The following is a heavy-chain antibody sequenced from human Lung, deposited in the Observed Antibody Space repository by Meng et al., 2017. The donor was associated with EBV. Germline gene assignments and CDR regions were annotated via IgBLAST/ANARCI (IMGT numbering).Heavy chain of an antibody. CDR2: INEYGST. CDR1: GRSCRGYH. CDR3: ARQRCSDL. V-gene: IGHV4-34*01. Sequence: GQVQQGGAALLSPSETLSVTCAVIGRSCRGYHWNWTGQRPGRGLEWIEEINEYGSTSYNPSLNSRVNILVDTFNIQFSLMLRSVTAADTAVYYCARQRCSDLWGQGSLVTVSS. J-gene: IGHJ5*02. D-gene: IGHD2-21*01.